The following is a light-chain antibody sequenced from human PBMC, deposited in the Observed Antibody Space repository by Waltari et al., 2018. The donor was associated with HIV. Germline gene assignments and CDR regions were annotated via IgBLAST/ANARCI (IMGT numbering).Light chain of an antibody. CDR2: SSS. V-gene: IGKV1-6*01. CDR1: QGIGND. Sequence: GDRVTITCRPSQGIGNDLGWYQQKPGKAPKLLIYSSSNLQTGAPSRFSGSGSGTNFTLTINSLQFEDFATYYCLQDSSFPYTFGPGTRLDIK. CDR3: LQDSSFPYT. J-gene: IGKJ2*01.